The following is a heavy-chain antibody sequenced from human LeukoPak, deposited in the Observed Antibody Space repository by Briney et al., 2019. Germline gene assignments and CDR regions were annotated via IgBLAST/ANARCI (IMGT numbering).Heavy chain of an antibody. CDR2: IWYDGSNK. Sequence: GRSLRLSCAASGFTFSSYGMHWVRQAPGKGLEWVAVIWYDGSNKYYADSVKGRFTISRDNSKNTLYLQMNSLRAEDTAVYYCARGAYYDSSGYYPFDYWGQGTLVTVSS. J-gene: IGHJ4*02. CDR3: ARGAYYDSSGYYPFDY. D-gene: IGHD3-22*01. CDR1: GFTFSSYG. V-gene: IGHV3-33*01.